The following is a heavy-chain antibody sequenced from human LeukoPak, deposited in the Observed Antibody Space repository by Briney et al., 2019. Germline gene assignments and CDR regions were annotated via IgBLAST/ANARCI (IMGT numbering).Heavy chain of an antibody. Sequence: GGSLRLSCAASGFTFNTHTMNWVRQAPGKGLEWVSSIGGRGESTYYADSVKGRFTISRDNSKNTVFLQMNSLSRDDTAVYYCTRRGGSNGWGAFDVWGQGTTITVSS. J-gene: IGHJ3*01. D-gene: IGHD2-8*01. CDR3: TRRGGSNGWGAFDV. CDR1: GFTFNTHT. CDR2: IGGRGEST. V-gene: IGHV3-23*01.